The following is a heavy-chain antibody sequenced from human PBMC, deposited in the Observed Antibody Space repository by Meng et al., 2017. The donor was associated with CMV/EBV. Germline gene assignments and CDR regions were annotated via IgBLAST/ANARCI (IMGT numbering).Heavy chain of an antibody. J-gene: IGHJ5*02. V-gene: IGHV1-18*01. CDR2: ISAYNGNT. CDR1: GYTVTSNG. Sequence: QWVSPGDDVMTPGSVVSVSCKASGYTVTSNGISWVRQAPGQGLEWMGWISAYNGNTNYAQKLQGRVTMTTDTSTSTAYMELRSLRSDDTAVYYCARNYYGSGSWFDPWGQGTLVTVSS. CDR3: ARNYYGSGSWFDP. D-gene: IGHD3-10*01.